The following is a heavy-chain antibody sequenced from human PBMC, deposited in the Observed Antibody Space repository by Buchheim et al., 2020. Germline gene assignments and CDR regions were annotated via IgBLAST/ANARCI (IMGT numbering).Heavy chain of an antibody. CDR2: IRSKANNYAT. D-gene: IGHD3-10*01. J-gene: IGHJ6*02. CDR3: TRNYGSGSYYYYNAMDV. V-gene: IGHV3-73*02. CDR1: GFIFSGSA. Sequence: EVQLVESGGDLVQPGGSLKLSCAASGFIFSGSAMHWVRQASGKGLEWVGRIRSKANNYATGYAASMKGRFSISRDDSKNTGYLQMNSLKTEDTAVYYCTRNYGSGSYYYYNAMDVWGQGTT.